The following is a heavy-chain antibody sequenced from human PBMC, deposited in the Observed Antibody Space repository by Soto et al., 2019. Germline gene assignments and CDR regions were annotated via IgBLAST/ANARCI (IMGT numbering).Heavy chain of an antibody. V-gene: IGHV3-74*01. CDR1: GFTFSRYW. CDR3: ARLPVDTITSLEY. Sequence: EVQLVESGGALVQPGGFLRLSCATSGFTFSRYWMHWVRQVPGKGLVWVSRINSDGSSISYSDSVKGRFTISRDNAKNTLYLQMNSLRVEDTAVYYCARLPVDTITSLEYWGQGTVVTVSS. D-gene: IGHD3-3*01. J-gene: IGHJ4*02. CDR2: INSDGSSI.